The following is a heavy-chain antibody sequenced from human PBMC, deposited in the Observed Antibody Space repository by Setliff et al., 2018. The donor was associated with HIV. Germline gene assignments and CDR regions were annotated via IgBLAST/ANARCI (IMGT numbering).Heavy chain of an antibody. CDR3: ATSTLGWSDDAFDI. J-gene: IGHJ3*02. CDR1: GYTFSSYD. Sequence: VSCKASGYTFSSYDINWVRQATGQGLEWMGWMNPNSGNTGYAQKFQGRVTMTRNTAISTAYMELRRLKSEDTAVYYCATSTLGWSDDAFDIWGQGTMVTVSS. D-gene: IGHD2-21*01. CDR2: MNPNSGNT. V-gene: IGHV1-8*02.